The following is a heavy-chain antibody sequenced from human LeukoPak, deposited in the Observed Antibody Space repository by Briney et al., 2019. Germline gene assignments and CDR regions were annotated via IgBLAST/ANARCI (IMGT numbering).Heavy chain of an antibody. D-gene: IGHD6-13*01. CDR2: IYTSGST. V-gene: IGHV4-4*07. J-gene: IGHJ4*02. CDR3: ARDGYSSSWYPPYFAY. CDR1: GGSISSYY. Sequence: SETLSLTCTVSGGSISSYYWSWIRQPAGKGLEWIGRIYTSGSTNYNPSLKSRVTMSVDTSKNQFSLKLSSVTAADTAVYYCARDGYSSSWYPPYFAYWGQGTLVTVSS.